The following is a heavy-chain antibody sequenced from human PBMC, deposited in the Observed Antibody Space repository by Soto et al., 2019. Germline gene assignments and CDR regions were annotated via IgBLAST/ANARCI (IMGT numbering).Heavy chain of an antibody. CDR3: ARGPRTGFGELPLDY. Sequence: GGSLRLSCAASGFTFSSYGMHWVRQAPGKGLEWVAVIWYDGSNKYYADSVKGRFTISRDNSKNTLYLQMNSLRAEDTAVYYCARGPRTGFGELPLDYWGQGTLVTVSS. CDR2: IWYDGSNK. CDR1: GFTFSSYG. V-gene: IGHV3-33*01. J-gene: IGHJ4*02. D-gene: IGHD3-10*01.